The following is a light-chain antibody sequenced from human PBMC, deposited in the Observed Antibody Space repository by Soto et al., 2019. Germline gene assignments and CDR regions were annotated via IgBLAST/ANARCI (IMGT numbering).Light chain of an antibody. CDR2: RAS. J-gene: IGKJ1*01. Sequence: DIQMTQSPSTLSASVGDRVTIPCRASPNINTWLAWYQQKPGKGPTLLIYRASRLESGVPSRFSGSGSGTEFDLTISRLQTADFATYECQQYETYSWTFGQGTKVDIK. V-gene: IGKV1-5*03. CDR1: PNINTW. CDR3: QQYETYSWT.